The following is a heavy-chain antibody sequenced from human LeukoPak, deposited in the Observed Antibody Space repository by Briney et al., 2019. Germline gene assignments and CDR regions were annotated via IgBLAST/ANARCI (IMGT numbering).Heavy chain of an antibody. V-gene: IGHV3-30*18. CDR1: GFTFSSYG. CDR2: ISYDGSNK. CDR3: AKDISAAAGTSRFDY. D-gene: IGHD6-13*01. J-gene: IGHJ4*02. Sequence: QSGGSLRPSCAASGFTFSSYGMHWVRQAPGKGLEWVAVISYDGSNKYYADSVKGRFTISRDNSKNTLYLQMNSLRAEDTAVYYCAKDISAAAGTSRFDYWGQGTLVTVSS.